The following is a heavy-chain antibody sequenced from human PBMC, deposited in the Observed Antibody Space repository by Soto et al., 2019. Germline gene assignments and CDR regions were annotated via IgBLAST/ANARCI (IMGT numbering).Heavy chain of an antibody. V-gene: IGHV3-30-3*01. CDR3: ARENSRISPRLFQH. Sequence: GGSLRLSCVASGFIFSDYAMHWARQAPGKGLEWVALISPAGTNQYYADSAKGRFTISRDNSKNTLYLQMNSLRPEDTGLYYCARENSRISPRLFQHWGHGTLVTVYS. J-gene: IGHJ1*01. D-gene: IGHD6-6*01. CDR1: GFIFSDYA. CDR2: ISPAGTNQ.